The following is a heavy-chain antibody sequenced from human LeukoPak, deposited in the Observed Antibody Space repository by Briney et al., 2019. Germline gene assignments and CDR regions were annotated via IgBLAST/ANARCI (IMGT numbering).Heavy chain of an antibody. D-gene: IGHD7-27*01. CDR1: GFTFSSYA. Sequence: HPGGSLRLSCAASGFTFSSYAMHWVRQAPGKGLEWVAVISYDGSNKYYADSVKGRFTISRDNSKNTLYLQMNSLRAEDTAVYYCARETGDYDYYGMDVWGQGTTVTVSS. CDR3: ARETGDYDYYGMDV. CDR2: ISYDGSNK. V-gene: IGHV3-30*04. J-gene: IGHJ6*02.